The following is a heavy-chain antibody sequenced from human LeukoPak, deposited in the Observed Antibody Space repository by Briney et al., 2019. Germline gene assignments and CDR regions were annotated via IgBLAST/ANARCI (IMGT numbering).Heavy chain of an antibody. V-gene: IGHV4-34*01. D-gene: IGHD2-2*01. Sequence: SETLSLTCAVCGGSFSGYYWSWIRQPPGKGLEWIGEINHSGSTNYNPSLKSRVTISVDTSKNQFSLKLSSVTAADTAVYYCARCCSSTSCYPPYFDYWGQGTLVTVSS. CDR2: INHSGST. CDR1: GGSFSGYY. J-gene: IGHJ4*02. CDR3: ARCCSSTSCYPPYFDY.